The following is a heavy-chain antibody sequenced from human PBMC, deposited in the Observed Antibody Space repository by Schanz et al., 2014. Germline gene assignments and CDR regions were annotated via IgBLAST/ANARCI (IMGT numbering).Heavy chain of an antibody. V-gene: IGHV4-59*12. J-gene: IGHJ4*02. CDR1: GASMLSYY. D-gene: IGHD7-27*01. CDR2: VYYGGGADYNLGST. CDR3: ARSPGRAGCFDS. Sequence: VQLQESSPGLVTPSETLSLTCTVSGASMLSYYWTWFRQPPGKGLEWIGSVYYGGGADYNLGSTDYNPSRKSSVAISADKTRSQFSVTVPSLTAGATGVYYCARSPGRAGCFDSWGQGSLVPVSS.